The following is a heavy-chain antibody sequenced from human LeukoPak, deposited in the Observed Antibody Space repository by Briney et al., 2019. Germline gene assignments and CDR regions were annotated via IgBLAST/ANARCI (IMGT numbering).Heavy chain of an antibody. CDR2: INPNSGGT. CDR3: AMGVGAPEDLAVAADFDY. Sequence: ASVKVSCKASGYTFTSYDINWVRQAPGQGLEWMGWINPNSGGTNYAQKFQGRVTMNRDTSIGTAYMELSRLRSEDTAGYYCAMGVGAPEDLAVAADFDYWGQGTLVTVSS. J-gene: IGHJ4*02. CDR1: GYTFTSYD. V-gene: IGHV1-2*02. D-gene: IGHD6-19*01.